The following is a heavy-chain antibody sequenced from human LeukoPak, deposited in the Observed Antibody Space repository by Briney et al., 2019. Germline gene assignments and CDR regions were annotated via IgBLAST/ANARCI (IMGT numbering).Heavy chain of an antibody. J-gene: IGHJ4*02. Sequence: SQTLCLTCTVSGGSISSGSYYWSWIRQPAGKGLEWIGRIYTSGSTNYNPSLKSRVTISVDTSKNQFSPKLSSVTAADTAVYYCARGLWSSGWYWVDYWGQGTLVTVSS. CDR3: ARGLWSSGWYWVDY. CDR2: IYTSGST. D-gene: IGHD6-19*01. V-gene: IGHV4-61*02. CDR1: GGSISSGSYY.